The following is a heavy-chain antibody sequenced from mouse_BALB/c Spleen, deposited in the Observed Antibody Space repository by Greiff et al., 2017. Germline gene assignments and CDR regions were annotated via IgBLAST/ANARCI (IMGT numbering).Heavy chain of an antibody. CDR1: GYTFTSYN. CDR2: IYPGNGDT. D-gene: IGHD1-1*01. Sequence: QVQLQQPGAELVKPGASVKMSCKASGYTFTSYNMHWVKQTPGQGLEWIGAIYPGNGDTSYNQKFKGKATLTADKSSSTAYMQLSSLTSEDSAVYYCARAVVATDYAMDYWGQGTSVTVSS. V-gene: IGHV1-12*01. J-gene: IGHJ4*01. CDR3: ARAVVATDYAMDY.